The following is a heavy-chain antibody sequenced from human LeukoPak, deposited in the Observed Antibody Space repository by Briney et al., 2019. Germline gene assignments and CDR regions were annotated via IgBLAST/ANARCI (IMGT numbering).Heavy chain of an antibody. Sequence: GASVKVSCKASGGTFSSYAISWVRQAPGQGLEWMGRIMPILGIANYAQKFQGRVTITADKSTSTAYMELSSLRSEDTAVYYCARSYYYDSSGYSDAFDIWGQGTMVTVSS. V-gene: IGHV1-69*04. CDR2: IMPILGIA. CDR3: ARSYYYDSSGYSDAFDI. CDR1: GGTFSSYA. D-gene: IGHD3-22*01. J-gene: IGHJ3*02.